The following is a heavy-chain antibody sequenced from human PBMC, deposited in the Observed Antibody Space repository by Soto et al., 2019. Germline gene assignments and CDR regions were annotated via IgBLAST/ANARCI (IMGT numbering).Heavy chain of an antibody. D-gene: IGHD3-3*01. CDR1: GFTFSSYG. V-gene: IGHV3-33*01. CDR2: IWYDGSNK. Sequence: PGGSLRLSXAASGFTFSSYGMHWVRQAPGKGLEWVAVIWYDGSNKYYADSVKGRFTISRDNSKNTLYLQMNSLRAEDTAVYYCARRSLGDFWSGRIWYYYYYYMDVWGKGTTVTVSS. J-gene: IGHJ6*03. CDR3: ARRSLGDFWSGRIWYYYYYYMDV.